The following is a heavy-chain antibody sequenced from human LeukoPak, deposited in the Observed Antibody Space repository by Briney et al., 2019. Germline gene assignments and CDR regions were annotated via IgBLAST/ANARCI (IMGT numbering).Heavy chain of an antibody. CDR3: ARDPSNYCTNGVCSAGHYYYYMDV. CDR2: IIPIFGTA. D-gene: IGHD2-8*01. CDR1: GGTFSSYA. J-gene: IGHJ6*03. Sequence: SVKVSCKASGGTFSSYAISWVRQAPGQGLEWMGGIIPIFGTANYAQKFQGRVTITADESTSTAYMELSSLRSEDTAVYYCARDPSNYCTNGVCSAGHYYYYMDVWGKGTTVTVSS. V-gene: IGHV1-69*01.